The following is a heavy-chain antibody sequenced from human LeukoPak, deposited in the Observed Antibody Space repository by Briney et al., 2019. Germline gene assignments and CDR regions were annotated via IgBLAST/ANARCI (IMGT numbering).Heavy chain of an antibody. V-gene: IGHV3-66*01. D-gene: IGHD1-26*01. CDR3: ARWSYYSTGDAFDI. CDR2: IYSGGST. J-gene: IGHJ3*02. Sequence: GGSLRLSCAASGSTVSSNYMSWVRQAPGKGLEWVSVIYSGGSTYYADSVKGRFTISRDNSKNTLYLQMNSLRAEDTAVYYCARWSYYSTGDAFDIWGQGTMVTVSS. CDR1: GSTVSSNY.